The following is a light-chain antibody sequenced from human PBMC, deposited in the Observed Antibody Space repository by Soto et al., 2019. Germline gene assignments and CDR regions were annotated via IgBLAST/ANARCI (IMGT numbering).Light chain of an antibody. V-gene: IGLV2-14*01. Sequence: QSALTQPASVSGSPGQSITISCVGTSSDIGDYNYVSWYQQHPGKVPKVIIYDVSNRPSGVSYRFSATKSGNTASLTISGLQAEDEADYHCCSYTRSGTLIFGTGTKVTV. CDR3: CSYTRSGTLI. CDR1: SSDIGDYNY. J-gene: IGLJ1*01. CDR2: DVS.